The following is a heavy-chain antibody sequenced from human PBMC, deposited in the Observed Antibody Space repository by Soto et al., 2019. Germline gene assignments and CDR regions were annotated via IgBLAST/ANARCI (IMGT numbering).Heavy chain of an antibody. CDR3: AKGSIEYSASVDN. CDR2: ISARGGSS. Sequence: DVQLLESGGGLVQPGGSLRLSCAASGFSFSSYAMVWVRQAPGKGLEWVAVISARGGSSYFADSVKGRFTLSRDNFKNVLSLEMTSLRAEDTAIYFCAKGSIEYSASVDNWGQGTLVVVSS. J-gene: IGHJ4*02. CDR1: GFSFSSYA. V-gene: IGHV3-23*01. D-gene: IGHD5-12*01.